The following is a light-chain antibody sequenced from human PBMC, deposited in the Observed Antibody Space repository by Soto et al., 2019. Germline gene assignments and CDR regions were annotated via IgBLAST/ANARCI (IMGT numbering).Light chain of an antibody. CDR1: QSISSIY. V-gene: IGKV3-20*01. Sequence: EIVLTQSPGTLSLSPGERATLSCRASQSISSIYLAWYQQKPGQAPRLLIYGASSWATDIPGRFSGSGYGTDFILSISRLEPEDFAVYYCQHYGRSPIFTFGPGTKVDI. CDR2: GAS. CDR3: QHYGRSPIFT. J-gene: IGKJ3*01.